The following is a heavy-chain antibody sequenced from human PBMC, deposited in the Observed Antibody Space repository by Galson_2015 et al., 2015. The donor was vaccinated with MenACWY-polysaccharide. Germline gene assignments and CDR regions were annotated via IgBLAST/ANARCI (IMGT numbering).Heavy chain of an antibody. CDR1: GLTFSSYG. V-gene: IGHV3-23*01. Sequence: SLRLSCAGSGLTFSSYGMGWVRQAPGKGLEWASGLSPTTGNTYYADSVRGRFTISRDNSKNTLYLQMDSLRAEDTALYYCAKGAALYGSGNYYDYWGQGTQVTVSS. D-gene: IGHD3-10*01. CDR2: LSPTTGNT. CDR3: AKGAALYGSGNYYDY. J-gene: IGHJ4*02.